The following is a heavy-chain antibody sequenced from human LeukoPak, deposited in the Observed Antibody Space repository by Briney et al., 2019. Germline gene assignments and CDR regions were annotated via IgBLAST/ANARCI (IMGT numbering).Heavy chain of an antibody. CDR3: ARDVLRYFEKGAFDI. CDR1: GGSFSGYY. V-gene: IGHV4-34*01. J-gene: IGHJ3*02. CDR2: INHSGST. D-gene: IGHD3-9*01. Sequence: PSETLSLTRAVYGGSFSGYYWSWIRQPPGKGLEWIGEINHSGSTNYNPSLKSRVTISVDTSKNQFSLKLSSVTAADTAVYYCARDVLRYFEKGAFDIWGQGTMVTVSS.